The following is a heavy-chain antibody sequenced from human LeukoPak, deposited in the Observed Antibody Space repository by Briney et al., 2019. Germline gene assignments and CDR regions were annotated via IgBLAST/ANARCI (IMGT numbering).Heavy chain of an antibody. CDR1: GFPFDDYA. CDR3: ARGALRFLEWLLYRNWFDP. J-gene: IGHJ5*02. V-gene: IGHV3-9*01. D-gene: IGHD3-3*01. Sequence: GGSLRLSCAASGFPFDDYAMHWVRQAPGKGLEWVSGISWNSGSIGYADSVKGRFTISRDNAKNSLYLQMNSLRAEDTALYYCARGALRFLEWLLYRNWFDPWGQGTLVTVSS. CDR2: ISWNSGSI.